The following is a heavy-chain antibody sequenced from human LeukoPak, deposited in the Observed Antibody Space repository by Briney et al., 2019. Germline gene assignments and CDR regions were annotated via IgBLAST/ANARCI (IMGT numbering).Heavy chain of an antibody. CDR1: GGSFSGYY. J-gene: IGHJ4*02. V-gene: IGHV4-34*01. Sequence: KTSETLSLTCAVYGGSFSGYYWSWIRQPPGKGLEWIGEINHSGSTNYNPSLKSRVTISVDTSKNQFSLKLSSVTAADTAVYYCARMPFGVVIIGGTYRFGYFDYWGQGTLVTVSS. CDR2: INHSGST. D-gene: IGHD3-3*01. CDR3: ARMPFGVVIIGGTYRFGYFDY.